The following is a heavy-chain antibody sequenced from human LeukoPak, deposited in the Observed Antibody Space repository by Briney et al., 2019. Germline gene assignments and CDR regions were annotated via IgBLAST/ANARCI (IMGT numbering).Heavy chain of an antibody. V-gene: IGHV3-30*04. CDR3: ARANCGGDCQHSMYYFDF. J-gene: IGHJ4*02. D-gene: IGHD2-21*02. CDR2: MSFDGTNK. Sequence: GGSLRLSCAASGFTFSSYAMHWVRQAPGKRLECVAIMSFDGTNKYYADSVKGRFTISRDNSKNTLHLQMNSLRAEDKAVYYCARANCGGDCQHSMYYFDFWGQGTLVTVSS. CDR1: GFTFSSYA.